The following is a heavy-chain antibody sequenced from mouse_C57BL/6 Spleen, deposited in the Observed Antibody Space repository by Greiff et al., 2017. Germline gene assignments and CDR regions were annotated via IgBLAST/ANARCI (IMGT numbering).Heavy chain of an antibody. Sequence: QVQLQQPGAELVKPGASVKLSCKASGYTFTSYWMHWVKQRPGQGLEWIGMIHPNSGSTNYNEKFKSKATLTVDKSSSTAYMQLSSLTSEDSAVYYCARTDYHGEFMDYWGQGTSVTVSS. CDR1: GYTFTSYW. CDR2: IHPNSGST. V-gene: IGHV1-64*01. D-gene: IGHD1-1*02. CDR3: ARTDYHGEFMDY. J-gene: IGHJ4*01.